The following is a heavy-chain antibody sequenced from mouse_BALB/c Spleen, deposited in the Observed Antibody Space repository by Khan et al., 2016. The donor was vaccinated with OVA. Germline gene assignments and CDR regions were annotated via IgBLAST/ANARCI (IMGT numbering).Heavy chain of an antibody. J-gene: IGHJ3*01. V-gene: IGHV1S127*01. D-gene: IGHD1-2*01. CDR3: TGRKYIATSGGDPCFAY. CDR2: IDPSDSDT. Sequence: QVQLQQPGAELVRPGASVKLSCKASGYSFSSYWMNWVKQRPGQGLEWIGMIDPSDSDTRFNQKFKDKATLTVDKSSSTAYLQLSSLTSEDTAVYYDTGRKYIATSGGDPCFAYWGQGTLVTVSA. CDR1: GYSFSSYW.